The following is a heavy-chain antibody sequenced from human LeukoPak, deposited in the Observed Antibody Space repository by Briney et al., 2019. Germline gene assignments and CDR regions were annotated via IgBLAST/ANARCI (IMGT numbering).Heavy chain of an antibody. J-gene: IGHJ4*02. Sequence: PSETLSLTCTVSGGSISSYYWSWIRQPPGKGLEWIGYIYYSGSTNYNPSLKSRVTISVDTSKNQLSLKLSSVTAADTAVYYCALERRGYFDYWGQGTLVTVSP. CDR1: GGSISSYY. V-gene: IGHV4-59*01. CDR2: IYYSGST. D-gene: IGHD1-1*01. CDR3: ALERRGYFDY.